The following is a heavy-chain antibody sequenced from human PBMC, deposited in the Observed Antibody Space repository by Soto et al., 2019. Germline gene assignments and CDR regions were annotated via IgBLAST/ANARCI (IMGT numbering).Heavy chain of an antibody. Sequence: QVQLQQWGAGLLKPSETLSLTCAVDGGAFSNHYWSWIRQPPGKGLEWIGEINHSGSTNSNPSLKSRVTISVDTSKNQFSLKLISVTAADTAVYYCARMYGDYAEYFDLWGRGTLVTLSS. CDR2: INHSGST. D-gene: IGHD4-17*01. CDR3: ARMYGDYAEYFDL. CDR1: GGAFSNHY. V-gene: IGHV4-34*01. J-gene: IGHJ2*01.